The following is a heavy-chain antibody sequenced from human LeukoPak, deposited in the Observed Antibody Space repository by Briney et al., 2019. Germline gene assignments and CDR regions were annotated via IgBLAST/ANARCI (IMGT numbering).Heavy chain of an antibody. V-gene: IGHV3-7*01. CDR1: GFTFSSYW. D-gene: IGHD6-19*01. Sequence: GGSLRLSCAASGFTFSSYWRSWVRQPPGKGLEWVGNIRQDGSDKYYVDSVKGRFTISRDNAKNSLYLQMNSLRAEDTAVYYCARIRRGWSQNWDYWGQGTLVTVSS. CDR2: IRQDGSDK. J-gene: IGHJ4*02. CDR3: ARIRRGWSQNWDY.